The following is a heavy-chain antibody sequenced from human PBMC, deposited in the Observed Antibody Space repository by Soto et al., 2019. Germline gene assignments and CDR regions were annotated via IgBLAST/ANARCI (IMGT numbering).Heavy chain of an antibody. D-gene: IGHD4-4*01. V-gene: IGHV3-23*01. CDR1: GFTFSSYA. CDR3: AKGIDYSSYVDY. Sequence: GGSLRLSCAASGFTFSSYAMSWVRQAPGKGLEWVSAISGSGGSTYYADSVKGRFTISRDTTKNPLYLQMNSLSAEATADYYWAKGIDYSSYVDYWGQGTLVTVSS. J-gene: IGHJ4*02. CDR2: ISGSGGST.